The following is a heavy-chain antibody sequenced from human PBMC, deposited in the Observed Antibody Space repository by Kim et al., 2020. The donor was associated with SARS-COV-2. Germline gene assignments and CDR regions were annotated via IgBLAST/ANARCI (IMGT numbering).Heavy chain of an antibody. CDR2: IKEDGSEK. CDR1: GFTFSDYG. V-gene: IGHV3-7*03. CDR3: ARDSNFWSLYYID. D-gene: IGHD3-3*01. Sequence: GGSLRLSCAGSGFTFSDYGMTWVRQAPGKGLEWVANIKEDGSEKYYVDSVKGRFTISRDNAKNTLYLQMNSLRDEDTAVYYCARDSNFWSLYYIDWGEGTVVTVST. J-gene: IGHJ1*01.